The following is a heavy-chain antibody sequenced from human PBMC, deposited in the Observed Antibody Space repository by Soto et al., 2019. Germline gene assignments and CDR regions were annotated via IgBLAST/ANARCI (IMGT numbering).Heavy chain of an antibody. CDR3: AKTRYSNYVDD. Sequence: EVQLLESGGGLVQPGGSLRLSCAASGFTCSSYAMSWVRQAPGKGLEWLSTVSSSGSNTYYADSVKGRFTISRDNSKSTLYLRVSSLRVEDTAVYYCAKTRYSNYVDDWCQGTLVTVSS. V-gene: IGHV3-23*01. CDR2: VSSSGSNT. D-gene: IGHD4-4*01. CDR1: GFTCSSYA. J-gene: IGHJ4*02.